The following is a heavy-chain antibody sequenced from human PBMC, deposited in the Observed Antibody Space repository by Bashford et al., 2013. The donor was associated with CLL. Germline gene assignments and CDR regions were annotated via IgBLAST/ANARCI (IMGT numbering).Heavy chain of an antibody. J-gene: IGHJ4*02. CDR1: GFTFSSYV. D-gene: IGHD3-10*01. CDR3: AKDHMVRGGKGLDS. CDR2: VSASGSNR. V-gene: IGHV3-23*01. Sequence: GGSLRLSCAASGFTFSSYVMNWVRQAPGKGLEWVSDVSASGSNRNYADSVKGRFTVSRDNSKNTLYLHMNGLRADDTAVYYCAKDHMVRGGKGLDSWGQGTLVTVSS.